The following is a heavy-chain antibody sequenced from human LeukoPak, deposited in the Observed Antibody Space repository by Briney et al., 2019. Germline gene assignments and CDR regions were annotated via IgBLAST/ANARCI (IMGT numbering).Heavy chain of an antibody. D-gene: IGHD4-17*01. CDR2: IYHSGST. CDR3: AREGFPRTVTQDDAFDI. CDR1: GGSISSGSDY. Sequence: PSETLSLTCTVSGGSISSGSDYWSWIRQPPGKGLEWIGSIYHSGSTYYNPSLKSRVTISVDTSKNQFSLKLSSVTAADTAVYYCAREGFPRTVTQDDAFDIWGQGTMVTVSS. J-gene: IGHJ3*02. V-gene: IGHV4-39*07.